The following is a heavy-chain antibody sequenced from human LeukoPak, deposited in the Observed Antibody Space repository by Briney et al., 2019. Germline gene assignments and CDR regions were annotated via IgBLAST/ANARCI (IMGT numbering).Heavy chain of an antibody. V-gene: IGHV1-46*01. CDR1: GYTFTSYY. CDR2: INPSGGST. D-gene: IGHD3-3*01. CDR3: ARANRGYDFWKIDDY. J-gene: IGHJ4*02. Sequence: GASVKVSCKASGYTFTSYYMHWVRQAPGQGLEWMGIINPSGGSTSYAQKFQGRVTMTRDTSTSTVYMELSSLRSEDTAVYYCARANRGYDFWKIDDYWGQGTLVTVSS.